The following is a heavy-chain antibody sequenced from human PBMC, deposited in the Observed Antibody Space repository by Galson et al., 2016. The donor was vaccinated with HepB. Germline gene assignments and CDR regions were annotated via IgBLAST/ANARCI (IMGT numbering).Heavy chain of an antibody. J-gene: IGHJ6*02. CDR1: GFTFNNYG. Sequence: SLRLSCATSGFTFNNYGINWVRQAPGKGLEWVAVISYDGNNRHYADAVKGRFTISRDSSTNTVYLQMNSLRADDTAVYFCASDRGLLHYYYGLDVWCQGTTVTVS. CDR2: ISYDGNNR. V-gene: IGHV3-33*08. CDR3: ASDRGLLHYYYGLDV. D-gene: IGHD4-17*01.